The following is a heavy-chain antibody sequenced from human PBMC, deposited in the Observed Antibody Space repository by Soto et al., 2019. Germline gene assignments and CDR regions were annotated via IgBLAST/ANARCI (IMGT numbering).Heavy chain of an antibody. D-gene: IGHD6-19*01. CDR1: GFTFSSYG. CDR3: AKDRGIAVAGKYYYYGMDV. Sequence: GSLRLSCAASGFTFSSYGMHWVRQAPGKGLEWVAVISYDGSNKYYADSVKGRFTISRDNSKNTLYLQMNSLRAEDTAVYYCAKDRGIAVAGKYYYYGMDVWGQGTTVTVSS. V-gene: IGHV3-30*18. CDR2: ISYDGSNK. J-gene: IGHJ6*02.